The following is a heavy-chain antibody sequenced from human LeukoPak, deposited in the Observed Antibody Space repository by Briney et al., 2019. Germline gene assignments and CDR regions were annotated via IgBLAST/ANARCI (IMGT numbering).Heavy chain of an antibody. J-gene: IGHJ3*02. Sequence: GGSLRLSCAASGFTFSSYAMSWVRQAPGKGLECVSAISGSGGSTYSADSVKGRFTISRDNSKNTLYLQMNSLRAEDTAVYYCAKGTNYYGSGSYDNDAFDIWGQGTMVTVSS. CDR2: ISGSGGST. D-gene: IGHD3-10*01. CDR1: GFTFSSYA. V-gene: IGHV3-23*01. CDR3: AKGTNYYGSGSYDNDAFDI.